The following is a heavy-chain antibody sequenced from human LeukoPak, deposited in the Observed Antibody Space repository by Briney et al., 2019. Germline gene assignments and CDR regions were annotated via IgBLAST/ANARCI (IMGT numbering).Heavy chain of an antibody. V-gene: IGHV4-34*01. CDR3: ARVRNLRPSYYYDSSGYYYFDY. J-gene: IGHJ4*02. CDR2: INHSGST. Sequence: PSETLSLTCAVYGGSFSGYYWSWIRQPPGKGLEWIGEINHSGSTNYNPSLKSRVTISVDTSKNQFSLKLSSVTAADTAVYYCARVRNLRPSYYYDSSGYYYFDYRGQGTLVTVSS. CDR1: GGSFSGYY. D-gene: IGHD3-22*01.